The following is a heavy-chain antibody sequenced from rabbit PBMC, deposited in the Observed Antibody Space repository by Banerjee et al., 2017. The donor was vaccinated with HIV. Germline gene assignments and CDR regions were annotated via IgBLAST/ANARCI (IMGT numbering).Heavy chain of an antibody. D-gene: IGHD1-1*01. CDR3: ARSNSGDYMGL. CDR2: IYAGSRGGT. CDR1: GFDLSNYYC. J-gene: IGHJ3*01. V-gene: IGHV1S40*01. Sequence: QSLEESGGDLVKPGASLTLTCKASGFDLSNYYCMHWVRQAPGKGLEWIGCIYAGSRGGTWYASWAKGRFTISKTSSTTVTLQMTSLTAADTATYFCARSNSGDYMGLWGQGTLVTVS.